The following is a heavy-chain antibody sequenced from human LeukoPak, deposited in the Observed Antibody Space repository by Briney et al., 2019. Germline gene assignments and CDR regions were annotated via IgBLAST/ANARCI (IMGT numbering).Heavy chain of an antibody. J-gene: IGHJ5*02. CDR1: GYIFTSYG. CDR3: VRDIQWRFDP. V-gene: IGHV1-18*01. D-gene: IGHD2-8*01. CDR2: ISTNKGNT. Sequence: ASVKVSCKASGYIFTSYGIIWVRQAPGQGLEWMGWISTNKGNTNYAQRLQGRVTMTTDTSTNTAYMERRSLRSDDTAIYYCVRDIQWRFDPWGQGTLVTVSS.